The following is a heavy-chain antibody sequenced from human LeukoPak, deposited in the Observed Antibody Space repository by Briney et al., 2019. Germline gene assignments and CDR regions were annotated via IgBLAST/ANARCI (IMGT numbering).Heavy chain of an antibody. CDR2: ISCTGDT. D-gene: IGHD3-10*01. Sequence: SETLSLTCTVSGGSFSSLSHYWSWIRQSPGKGLECIVDISCTGDTNYNPSLKSRVTISRDTSKNPFSLRLTSVTAADTAVYYCARALNYFGAGSHFDFWGQGTLVTVSS. CDR3: ARALNYFGAGSHFDF. V-gene: IGHV4-61*01. J-gene: IGHJ5*01. CDR1: GGSFSSLSHY.